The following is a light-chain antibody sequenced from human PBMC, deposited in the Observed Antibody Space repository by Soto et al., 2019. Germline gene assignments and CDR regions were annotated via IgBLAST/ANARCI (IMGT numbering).Light chain of an antibody. Sequence: EIVLTQSPATLSLSPGERATLSCRASQSVSSYLAWYQQKPGQAPRLLIYDASNRATGIPARFSGSGTGTDFTLTISSLEPEDFVVYYCQQRSNWPSITVGQGTRLEIK. J-gene: IGKJ5*01. CDR1: QSVSSY. CDR3: QQRSNWPSIT. V-gene: IGKV3-11*01. CDR2: DAS.